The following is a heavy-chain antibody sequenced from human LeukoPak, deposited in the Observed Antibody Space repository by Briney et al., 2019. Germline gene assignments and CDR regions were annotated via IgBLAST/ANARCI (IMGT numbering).Heavy chain of an antibody. Sequence: SETLSLTCAVYGGSFSGYYWSWIRQPPGKGLEWIGEINHSGSTNYNPSLKSRVTISVDTSKNQFSLKLSSVTAADTAVYYCASRLRWGPLDYWGQGTLVTVSS. CDR2: INHSGST. CDR3: ASRLRWGPLDY. V-gene: IGHV4-34*01. J-gene: IGHJ4*02. CDR1: GGSFSGYY. D-gene: IGHD3-16*01.